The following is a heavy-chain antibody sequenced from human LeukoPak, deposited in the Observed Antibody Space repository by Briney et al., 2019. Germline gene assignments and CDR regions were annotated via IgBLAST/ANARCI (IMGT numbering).Heavy chain of an antibody. V-gene: IGHV1-18*01. CDR1: GYTFTSYG. J-gene: IGHJ4*02. D-gene: IGHD5-24*01. CDR3: ASGSWRDGYNYPLPILTR. CDR2: ISAYNGNT. Sequence: REASVKVSCKASGYTFTSYGISWVRQAPGQGLEWMGWISAYNGNTNYAQKLQGRVTMTTDTSTSTAYMELSSLRSEDTAVYYCASGSWRDGYNYPLPILTRWGQGTLVTVSS.